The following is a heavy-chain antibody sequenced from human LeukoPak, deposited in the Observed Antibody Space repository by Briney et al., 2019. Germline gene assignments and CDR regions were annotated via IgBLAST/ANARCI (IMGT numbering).Heavy chain of an antibody. CDR2: ISCSGST. CDR1: GGSISSCTYS. V-gene: IGHV4-39*07. J-gene: IGHJ4*02. Sequence: PSETLSLTCTVSGGSISSCTYSWGWIRQPPGKGLEWIGSISCSGSTYYNPSLKSRVTISVDTSKSQFSLYLDSVTAADTAVYYCARDWNRYAYWGQGTLVTVSS. CDR3: ARDWNRYAY. D-gene: IGHD1-1*01.